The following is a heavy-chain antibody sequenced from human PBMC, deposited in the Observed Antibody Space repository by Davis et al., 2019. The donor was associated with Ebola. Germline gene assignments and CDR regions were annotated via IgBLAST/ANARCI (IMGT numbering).Heavy chain of an antibody. Sequence: SETLSLTCAVYGGSFSGYSWYWIRQPPGKGLEWIGEITHTGSTKYNPSLKSRVTISVDTSKNQFSLKLNSVTAADTAVYYCARDDSSAYAFDSWGQGTLVTVSS. CDR1: GGSFSGYS. D-gene: IGHD3-22*01. V-gene: IGHV4-34*09. J-gene: IGHJ4*02. CDR2: ITHTGST. CDR3: ARDDSSAYAFDS.